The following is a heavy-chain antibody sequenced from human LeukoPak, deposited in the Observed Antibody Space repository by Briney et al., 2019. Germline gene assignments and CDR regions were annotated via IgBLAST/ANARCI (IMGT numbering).Heavy chain of an antibody. Sequence: SETLSLTCTVSGGSISSYYWSWIRQPPGKGLEWIEYIYYSGSTNYNPSLKSRVTISVDTSKNQFTLKLSSVTAADTAVYYCARGGGLDYYYYGMDVWGQGTTVTVSS. J-gene: IGHJ6*02. V-gene: IGHV4-59*12. CDR3: ARGGGLDYYYYGMDV. D-gene: IGHD3-10*01. CDR1: GGSISSYY. CDR2: IYYSGST.